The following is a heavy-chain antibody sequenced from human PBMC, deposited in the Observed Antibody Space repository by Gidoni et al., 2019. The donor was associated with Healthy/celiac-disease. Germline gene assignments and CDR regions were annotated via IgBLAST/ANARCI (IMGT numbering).Heavy chain of an antibody. CDR1: GFTFSSYG. Sequence: QVQLVESGGGVVPPGRSLRLSCADSGFTFSSYGMHWVRQAPGKGLEWVAVISYDGSNKYYADSVKGRFTISRDNSKNTLYLQMNSLRAEDTAVYYCAKGQHYYDSSGYYSLDYWGQGTLVTVSS. V-gene: IGHV3-30*18. CDR3: AKGQHYYDSSGYYSLDY. CDR2: ISYDGSNK. D-gene: IGHD3-22*01. J-gene: IGHJ4*02.